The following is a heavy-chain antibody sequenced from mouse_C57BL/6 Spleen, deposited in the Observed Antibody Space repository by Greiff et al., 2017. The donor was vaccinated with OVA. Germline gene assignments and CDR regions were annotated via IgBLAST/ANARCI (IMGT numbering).Heavy chain of an antibody. CDR2: ISGGGGNN. V-gene: IGHV5-9*01. CDR3: ARQGLRDFDY. CDR1: GFTFSSYT. D-gene: IGHD1-1*01. Sequence: EVKLVESGGGLVKPGGSLKLSCAASGFTFSSYTMSWVRQTPEKRLEWVATISGGGGNNYYPDSVKGRFTISSDNAKNTLYLQLSSLMSEDTALYYCARQGLRDFDYWGQGTTLTVSS. J-gene: IGHJ2*01.